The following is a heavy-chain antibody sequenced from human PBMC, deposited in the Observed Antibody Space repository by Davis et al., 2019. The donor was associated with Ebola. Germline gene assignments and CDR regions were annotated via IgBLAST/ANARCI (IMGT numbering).Heavy chain of an antibody. CDR3: ARGAAPYYIVGNRARGAFDI. D-gene: IGHD1-26*01. Sequence: GESLKISCAASGFTFSSYEMNWVRQAPGKGLEWVSYISSSGSTIYYADSVKGRFTISRDNAKNSLYLQMNSLRAEDTAVYYCARGAAPYYIVGNRARGAFDIWGQGTMVTVSS. CDR1: GFTFSSYE. V-gene: IGHV3-48*03. J-gene: IGHJ3*02. CDR2: ISSSGSTI.